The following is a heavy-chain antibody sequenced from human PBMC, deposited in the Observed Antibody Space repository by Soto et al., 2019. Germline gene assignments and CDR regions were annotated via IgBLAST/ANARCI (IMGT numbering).Heavy chain of an antibody. V-gene: IGHV1-18*01. Sequence: QVQLIQSGAEVKKPGASVKLSCKASGYSFITYGISWVRQAPGQGLEWMGWITTYSGNTDYAQKFQGRVTMTTDTSTSIVYMELRSLRSDDTAVYYCARDPYSSSSRWFDPWGQGTLVTVSS. D-gene: IGHD6-6*01. J-gene: IGHJ5*02. CDR1: GYSFITYG. CDR3: ARDPYSSSSRWFDP. CDR2: ITTYSGNT.